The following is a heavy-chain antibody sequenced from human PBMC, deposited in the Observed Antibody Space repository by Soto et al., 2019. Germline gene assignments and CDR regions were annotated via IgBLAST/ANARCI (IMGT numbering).Heavy chain of an antibody. J-gene: IGHJ4*02. CDR2: ISYDGSNK. V-gene: IGHV3-30*18. CDR1: GFTFSSYG. D-gene: IGHD3-22*01. CDR3: AKDQREYYDSSGYPDY. Sequence: GGSLRLSCAASGFTFSSYGMHWVRQAPGKGLEWVAVISYDGSNKYYADSVKGRFTISRDNSKNTLYLQMNSLRAEDTAVYYWAKDQREYYDSSGYPDYWGQGTLVTVSS.